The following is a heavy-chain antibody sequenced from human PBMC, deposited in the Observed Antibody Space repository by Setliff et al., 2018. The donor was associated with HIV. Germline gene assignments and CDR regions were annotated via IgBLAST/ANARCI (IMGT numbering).Heavy chain of an antibody. CDR2: IYYSGNT. Sequence: TLSLTCNVSGASVSSSSNYWGWIRQPPGKGLEWIGSIYYSGNTYYNPSLNSRVTISVDTSKNQFSLKLSAVTAADTAVYYCARDRYYDSSGYQGWFDPWGQGTLVTVSS. D-gene: IGHD3-22*01. J-gene: IGHJ5*02. V-gene: IGHV4-39*07. CDR1: GASVSSSSNY. CDR3: ARDRYYDSSGYQGWFDP.